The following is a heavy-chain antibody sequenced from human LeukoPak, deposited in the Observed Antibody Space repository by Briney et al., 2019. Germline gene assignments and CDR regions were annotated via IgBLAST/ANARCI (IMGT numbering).Heavy chain of an antibody. V-gene: IGHV4-31*03. D-gene: IGHD2-21*02. Sequence: PSQTLSLTCTVSGGSISSSGYYWSWIRQHPGKGLEWIGYIYYSGSTYYNPSLKSRVTISVDTSKNQFSLKLSSVTAADTAVYYCARALNCGGDCYTYNWFDPWGQGTLVTVSS. CDR2: IYYSGST. CDR3: ARALNCGGDCYTYNWFDP. J-gene: IGHJ5*02. CDR1: GGSISSSGYY.